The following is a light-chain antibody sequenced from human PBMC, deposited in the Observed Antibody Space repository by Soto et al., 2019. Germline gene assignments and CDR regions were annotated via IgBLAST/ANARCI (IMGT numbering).Light chain of an antibody. CDR3: SSSTSSSTG. V-gene: IGLV2-14*01. CDR2: DVS. CDR1: SSDVGGYNY. Sequence: QSALTQPASVSGSPGQSITISCTGTSSDVGGYNYVSWYQQHPGKAPKLMIYDVSNRPSGVSNRFSGSKSGNTASLTISGLQAEDEADYYCSSSTSSSTGFGGGTKLTVL. J-gene: IGLJ2*01.